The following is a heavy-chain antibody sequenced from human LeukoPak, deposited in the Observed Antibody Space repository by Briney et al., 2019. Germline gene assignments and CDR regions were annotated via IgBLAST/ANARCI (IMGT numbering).Heavy chain of an antibody. CDR3: ARADRLHGGPYLIGP. D-gene: IGHD2-21*01. V-gene: IGHV1-2*02. CDR2: INPNSGGT. J-gene: IGHJ5*02. CDR1: GYSFIDYY. Sequence: ASVKVSCKTPGYSFIDYYMHWVRQAPGQGLEWMGWINPNSGGTSSAQKFQGRVTMTRDTSITTVYMEVRWLTSDDTAVYYCARADRLHGGPYLIGPWGQGTLVTVSS.